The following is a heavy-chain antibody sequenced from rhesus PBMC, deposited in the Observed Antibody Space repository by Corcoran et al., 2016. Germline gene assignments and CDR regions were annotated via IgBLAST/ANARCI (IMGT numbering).Heavy chain of an antibody. CDR1: GGSIRSSY. D-gene: IGHD3-28*01. CDR2: IYGSGSST. CDR3: ASYDSGYYEDAFDF. Sequence: QLQLQESGPGLVKPSETLSVTCAVSGGSIRSSYWSWIRQAPGKGLEWIGYIYGSGSSTNYNPSLKSRVTLSVDTSKNQLSLKLSSVTAADTAVYYCASYDSGYYEDAFDFWGQGLRVTVSS. V-gene: IGHV4-169*02. J-gene: IGHJ3*01.